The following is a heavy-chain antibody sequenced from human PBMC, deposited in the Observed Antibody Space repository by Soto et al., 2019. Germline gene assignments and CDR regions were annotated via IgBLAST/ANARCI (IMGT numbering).Heavy chain of an antibody. CDR1: GGTFGSYA. CDR2: IIPIFGTA. D-gene: IGHD1-26*01. V-gene: IGHV1-69*13. CDR3: ARSGATSGSYSVGYYYGMDA. Sequence: SVKVSYKASGGTFGSYAISWVRQAPGQGLEWMGGIIPIFGTANYAQKSQGRVTITADESTGTAYMELSSLRSEDTAVYYCARSGATSGSYSVGYYYGMDAWGQGTTVTVSS. J-gene: IGHJ6*02.